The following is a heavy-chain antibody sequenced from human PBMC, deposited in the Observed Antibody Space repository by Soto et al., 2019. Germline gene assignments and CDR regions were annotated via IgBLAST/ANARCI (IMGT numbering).Heavy chain of an antibody. D-gene: IGHD6-13*01. Sequence: ASVKVSCKASGGTFGSYTISWVRQAPGQGLEWMGRIIPILGIANYAQKFQGRVTITADKSTSTAYMELSSLRSEDTAVYYCAREVAAAGTLYYGMDVWGQGTTVTVSS. CDR1: GGTFGSYT. CDR2: IIPILGIA. J-gene: IGHJ6*02. V-gene: IGHV1-69*04. CDR3: AREVAAAGTLYYGMDV.